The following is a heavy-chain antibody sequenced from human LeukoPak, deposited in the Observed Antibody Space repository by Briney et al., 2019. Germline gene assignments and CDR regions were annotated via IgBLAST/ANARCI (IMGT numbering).Heavy chain of an antibody. CDR1: GFTLSRCS. J-gene: IGHJ5*02. D-gene: IGHD6-13*01. V-gene: IGHV3-21*01. CDR2: IGSSGLYI. CDR3: ARDPGYSSSWPLFDP. Sequence: GGSLRLSCAASGFTLSRCSRNWVRQAPGKGLEWVSSIGSSGLYIYYADSVKGRFTISRDNAKNSLYLQMNSLRAEDTAVYYCARDPGYSSSWPLFDPWGQGTLVTVSS.